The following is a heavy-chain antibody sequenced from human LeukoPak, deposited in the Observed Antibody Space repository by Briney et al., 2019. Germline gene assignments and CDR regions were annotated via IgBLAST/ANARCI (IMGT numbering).Heavy chain of an antibody. V-gene: IGHV3-33*08. CDR3: ARGTRITMVRGGALYYFDY. CDR1: GFTVSSYG. Sequence: GGSLRLSCAASGFTVSSYGMHWVRQAPGKGLEWVAVIWYDGSNKYYADSVKGRFTISRDNSKNTLYLQMNSLRAEDTAVYYCARGTRITMVRGGALYYFDYWGQGTLVTVSS. D-gene: IGHD3-10*01. CDR2: IWYDGSNK. J-gene: IGHJ4*02.